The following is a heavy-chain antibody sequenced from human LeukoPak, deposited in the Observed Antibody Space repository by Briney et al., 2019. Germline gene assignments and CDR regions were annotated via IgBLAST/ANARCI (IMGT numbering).Heavy chain of an antibody. CDR3: ARFATVTVPNWLDS. Sequence: SETLSLTCTVSGGSISGYFWSWIRQPPGKGLEFIGYIYYTGSTNYNPSLKSRVIMSVDTSTNQLSLMLSSVTAADTAVYYCARFATVTVPNWLDSWGQGTLVTVSS. CDR1: GGSISGYF. D-gene: IGHD4-11*01. J-gene: IGHJ5*01. V-gene: IGHV4-59*01. CDR2: IYYTGST.